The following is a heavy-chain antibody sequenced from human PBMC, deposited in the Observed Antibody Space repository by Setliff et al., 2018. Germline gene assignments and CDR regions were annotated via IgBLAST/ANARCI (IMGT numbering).Heavy chain of an antibody. CDR3: ARHLLVQGTYHFDY. V-gene: IGHV4-39*01. J-gene: IGHJ4*02. D-gene: IGHD3-10*01. CDR1: GGSITSGDYY. Sequence: SETLSLTCTVSGGSITSGDYYWNWIRQPPGKGLEWIGSMYYSGSTYYNPSLKGRVTLSVDTTKNQFSLKLTSMTAADTAVYFCARHLLVQGTYHFDYWGQGSPVTVSS. CDR2: MYYSGST.